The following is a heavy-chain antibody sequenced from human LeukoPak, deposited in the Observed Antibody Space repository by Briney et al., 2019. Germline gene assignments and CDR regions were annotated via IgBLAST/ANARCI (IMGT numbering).Heavy chain of an antibody. D-gene: IGHD2-2*01. V-gene: IGHV4-31*03. J-gene: IGHJ5*02. CDR3: ARGSSTRRGDWFDP. CDR1: GVSISSGGDY. Sequence: SQTLSLTCTVSGVSISSGGDYWSWIRQHPGKGLEWIGYIYYSGRTSYNPSLKSRVSISVDTSKNHFSLKLNSVTAADTAVYYCARGSSTRRGDWFDPWGQGTLVTVPS. CDR2: IYYSGRT.